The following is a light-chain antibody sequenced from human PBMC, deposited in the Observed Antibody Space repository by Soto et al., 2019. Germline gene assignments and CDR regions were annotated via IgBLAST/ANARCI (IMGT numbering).Light chain of an antibody. Sequence: DIQMTQSPSSLSAFVGGRVTIAGQASQDISNYLNWYQQKPGKAPKLLIYAASNLETGAPSRFSGSGSGTDFTFTISRLQPEDIATYYCQQYDNLLTFGGGTKV. CDR3: QQYDNLLT. J-gene: IGKJ4*01. CDR1: QDISNY. CDR2: AAS. V-gene: IGKV1-33*01.